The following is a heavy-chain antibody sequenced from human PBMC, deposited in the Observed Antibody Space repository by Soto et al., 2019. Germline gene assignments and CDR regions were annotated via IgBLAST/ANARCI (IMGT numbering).Heavy chain of an antibody. V-gene: IGHV3-21*01. CDR3: ARDPARHANDDLPGDYYYYYMDV. CDR2: ISSSSSYI. Sequence: EVQLVESGGGLVKPGGSLRLSCAASGFTFSSYSMNWVRQAPGKGLEWVSSISSSSSYIYYADSVKGGFTISRDNSKNSLYLKMNSLRAEDTAVYYCARDPARHANDDLPGDYYYYYMDVWGKGTTVTVSS. J-gene: IGHJ6*03. D-gene: IGHD1-1*01. CDR1: GFTFSSYS.